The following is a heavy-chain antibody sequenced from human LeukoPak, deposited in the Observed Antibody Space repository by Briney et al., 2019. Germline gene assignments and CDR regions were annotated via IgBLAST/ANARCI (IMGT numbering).Heavy chain of an antibody. CDR1: GFTFSSYG. D-gene: IGHD1-26*01. CDR2: ISYDGSNK. V-gene: IGHV3-30*18. J-gene: IGHJ5*02. CDR3: AXAKWEXXRLDP. Sequence: GGSLRLSCAASGFTFSSYGMHWVRQAPGKGLEWVAVISYDGSNKYYADSVKGRFTISRDNSKNTLYLQMNSLRAEDTAVYYCAXAKWEXXRLDPWGQGTLVTVSS.